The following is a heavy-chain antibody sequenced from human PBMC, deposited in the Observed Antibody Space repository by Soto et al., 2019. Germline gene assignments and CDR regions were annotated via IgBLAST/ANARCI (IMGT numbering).Heavy chain of an antibody. Sequence: QVQLQQWGAGLLKPSETLSLTCAVYGGSFSGYYWSWIRQPPGKGLEWIGEINHSGSTNYNPSLKSRVTLSVDTSKNQFSLKLSSVSAADTAVYYCARGYYYYYYGMDVWGQGTTVTVSS. CDR1: GGSFSGYY. V-gene: IGHV4-34*01. CDR3: ARGYYYYYYGMDV. CDR2: INHSGST. J-gene: IGHJ6*02.